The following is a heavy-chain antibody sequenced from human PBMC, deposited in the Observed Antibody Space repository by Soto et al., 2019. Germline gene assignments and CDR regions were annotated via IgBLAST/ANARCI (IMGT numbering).Heavy chain of an antibody. CDR3: ARDAPGEAPY. CDR1: GGSITNGDYY. CDR2: INYRGTT. J-gene: IGHJ4*02. V-gene: IGHV4-31*03. D-gene: IGHD2-2*01. Sequence: QVQLQESGPGLVRPSQTLSLTCTVSGGSITNGDYYWNWIRQHPGKGLEWIGYINYRGTTFYNPSLKSRVFTSVETSKNQFSLNLSSVTAADTAVYFCARDAPGEAPYWGQGTLVTVSS.